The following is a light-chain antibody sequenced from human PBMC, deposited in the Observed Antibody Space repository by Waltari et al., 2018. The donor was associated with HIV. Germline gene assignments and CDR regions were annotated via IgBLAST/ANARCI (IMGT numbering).Light chain of an antibody. V-gene: IGLV2-11*01. CDR3: CSYADDYTWV. CDR2: DVN. J-gene: IGLJ3*02. Sequence: QSALTQPRPVSGSPGQSVTIPCTGTSSDVGDYHYVSWYQQHPGKAPKLMIFDVNKRPSGVPDRFSGSKSGNTASLTISGLQAEDEADYYCCSYADDYTWVFGGGTKLTVL. CDR1: SSDVGDYHY.